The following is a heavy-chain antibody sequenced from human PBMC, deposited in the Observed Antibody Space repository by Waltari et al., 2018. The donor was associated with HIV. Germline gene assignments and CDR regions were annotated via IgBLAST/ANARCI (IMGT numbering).Heavy chain of an antibody. CDR2: IYTSGST. CDR1: GGSISSYY. D-gene: IGHD3-22*01. V-gene: IGHV4-4*07. J-gene: IGHJ3*02. CDR3: ARADDYYDSSGSVAFDI. Sequence: QVQLQESGPGLVKPSETLSLTCTVSGGSISSYYWSWIRQPAGKGLEWIGRIYTSGSTNYNPSLKRRVTMSVDTSKNQFSLKLSSVTAADTAVYYCARADDYYDSSGSVAFDIWGQGTMVTVSS.